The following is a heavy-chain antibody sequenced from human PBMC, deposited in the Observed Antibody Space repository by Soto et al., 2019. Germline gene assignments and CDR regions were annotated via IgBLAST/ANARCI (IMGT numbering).Heavy chain of an antibody. CDR3: ARAWLRFPDY. V-gene: IGHV3-48*01. J-gene: IGHJ4*02. D-gene: IGHD5-12*01. Sequence: EVQLVESGGGLVQPGGSLRLSCAASGFTFSSYSMNWVRQAPGKGLEWVSYISSSSSTIYYADSVKGRFTISRDNAKNSLYLPMTSLSAEDKAVYYCARAWLRFPDYWGQGTLVTVSS. CDR1: GFTFSSYS. CDR2: ISSSSSTI.